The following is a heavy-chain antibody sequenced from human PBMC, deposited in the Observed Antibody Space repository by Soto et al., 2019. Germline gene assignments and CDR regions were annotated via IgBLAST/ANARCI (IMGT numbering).Heavy chain of an antibody. V-gene: IGHV4-34*01. CDR1: GGSLRGYY. CDR3: ARGQEGVVATH. Sequence: QVQLQQWGAGLLKPSETLSLNCAVTGGSLRGYYWSWIRQPPGKGLEWIGEVKDGGHTNYSPPLRGRVTISSDTSNNQFSLRLNSVTAADTGVYYCARGQEGVVATHWDQGSLVTVSS. J-gene: IGHJ4*02. CDR2: VKDGGHT. D-gene: IGHD5-12*01.